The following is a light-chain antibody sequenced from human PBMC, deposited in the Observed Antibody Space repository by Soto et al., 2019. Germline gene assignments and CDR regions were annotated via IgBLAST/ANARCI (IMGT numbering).Light chain of an antibody. Sequence: EIVMTQSPATLSVSPGERATLSCRASQSVSGNLAWYQQIPGQAPRLLIYGASTRATGIPARFSGSGSGTKFILTISSLQSEDFAVYYCQQYNNWPPITFGQGTRLEIK. V-gene: IGKV3-15*01. CDR2: GAS. CDR1: QSVSGN. J-gene: IGKJ5*01. CDR3: QQYNNWPPIT.